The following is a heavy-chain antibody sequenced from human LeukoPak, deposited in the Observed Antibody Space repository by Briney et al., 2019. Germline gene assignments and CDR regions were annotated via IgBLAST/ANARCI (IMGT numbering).Heavy chain of an antibody. J-gene: IGHJ4*02. V-gene: IGHV3-48*04. D-gene: IGHD2-2*01. CDR1: GFTFSSYS. Sequence: HPGGSLRLSCAASGFTFSSYSMNWVRQAPGKGLEWVSYISSSSSTIYYADSVKGRFTISRDNAKNSLYLQMNSLRAEDTAVYYCARSPSIVVVPAATRLFDYWGQGTLVTVSS. CDR2: ISSSSSTI. CDR3: ARSPSIVVVPAATRLFDY.